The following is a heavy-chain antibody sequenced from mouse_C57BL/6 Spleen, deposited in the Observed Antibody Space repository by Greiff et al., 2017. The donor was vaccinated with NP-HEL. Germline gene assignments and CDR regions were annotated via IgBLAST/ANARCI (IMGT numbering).Heavy chain of an antibody. V-gene: IGHV1-69*01. CDR2: IDPSDSYT. Sequence: QVQLQQPGAELVMPGASVKLSCKASGYTFTSYWMHWVKQRPGQGLEWIGEIDPSDSYTNYNQKFKGKSTLTVDKSSSTAYMQLSSLTSEDSAVYYCARYYGSRGWYFDVGGTGTTVTVSS. D-gene: IGHD1-1*01. CDR1: GYTFTSYW. J-gene: IGHJ1*03. CDR3: ARYYGSRGWYFDV.